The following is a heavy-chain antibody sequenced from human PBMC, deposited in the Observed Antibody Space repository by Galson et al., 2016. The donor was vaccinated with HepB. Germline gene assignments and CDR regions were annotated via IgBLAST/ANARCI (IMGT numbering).Heavy chain of an antibody. V-gene: IGHV3-23*01. CDR2: ISGSGDLK. CDR3: AKIWGKSSGWYGSSYYQYGMDV. CDR1: GFTFSSYA. J-gene: IGHJ6*02. D-gene: IGHD6-19*01. Sequence: SLRLSCAASGFTFSSYAMSWVRQAPGKGLEWVSGISGSGDLKYYADSVKGRFTISRDNPKNTLYLQMKSLRVDDTAVYYCAKIWGKSSGWYGSSYYQYGMDVWGQGTTV.